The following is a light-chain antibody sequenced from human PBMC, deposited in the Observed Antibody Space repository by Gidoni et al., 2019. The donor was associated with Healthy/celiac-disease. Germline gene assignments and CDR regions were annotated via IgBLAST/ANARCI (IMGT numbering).Light chain of an antibody. Sequence: SALPPPASVSGSPGQSITISCTGTSSYVGGYNYVSWYQQHPGKAPKLMIYDVSNRPSGVSNRFSGSKSGNTASLTISGLQAEDEADYYCSSYTSSSSVVFGGGTKLTVL. CDR3: SSYTSSSSVV. J-gene: IGLJ2*01. CDR2: DVS. CDR1: SSYVGGYNY. V-gene: IGLV2-14*01.